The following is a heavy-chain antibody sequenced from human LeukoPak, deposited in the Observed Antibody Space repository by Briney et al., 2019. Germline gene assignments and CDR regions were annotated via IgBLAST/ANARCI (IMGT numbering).Heavy chain of an antibody. V-gene: IGHV3-7*05. J-gene: IGHJ3*02. CDR1: GFTFGRHW. Sequence: GGSLRLSCAASGFTFGRHWMSWVRQAPGEGPEWVANIKQDGSQKYYVDSVKGRFTISRDNAKNSLFLQMNSLRGEDTAVYYCARDKTSDIWGQGTMVTVSS. CDR2: IKQDGSQK. CDR3: ARDKTSDI.